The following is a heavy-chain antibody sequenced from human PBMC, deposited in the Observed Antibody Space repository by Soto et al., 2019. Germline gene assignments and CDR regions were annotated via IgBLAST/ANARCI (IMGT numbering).Heavy chain of an antibody. CDR3: ATSYDSSGYDY. CDR1: GFTFSSYA. Sequence: PGGSLRISCAASGFTFSSYAMTWVRQAPGKGLEWVSALSGTGLSTYYADSVKGRFAISRDNSRNTLYLQMNSLRAEDTAVYYCATSYDSSGYDYWGQGTLVTVSS. V-gene: IGHV3-23*01. CDR2: LSGTGLST. D-gene: IGHD3-22*01. J-gene: IGHJ4*02.